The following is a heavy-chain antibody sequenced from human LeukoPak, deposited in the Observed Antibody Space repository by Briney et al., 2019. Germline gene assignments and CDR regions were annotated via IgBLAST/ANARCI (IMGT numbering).Heavy chain of an antibody. J-gene: IGHJ4*02. CDR2: IYTSGST. Sequence: SETLSLTCTVSGGSISSYYWSWIRQPPGKGLEWIGYIYTSGSTNYNPSLKSRVTISVDTSKNQFSLKLSSVTAADTAVYYCAISSSWTLFDYWGQGTLVTVSS. V-gene: IGHV4-4*09. CDR1: GGSISSYY. D-gene: IGHD6-13*01. CDR3: AISSSWTLFDY.